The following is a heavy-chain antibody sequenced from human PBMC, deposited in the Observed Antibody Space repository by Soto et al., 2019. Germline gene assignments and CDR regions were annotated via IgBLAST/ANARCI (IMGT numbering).Heavy chain of an antibody. J-gene: IGHJ6*01. CDR2: IYPGDSDT. CDR3: ARPAAVPPEIDHLFYGLDI. Sequence: VESLTISCKASGYTFSNSGIGWVLQMPGKGLEWMGIIYPGDSDTIYSPSFRGQVTISADKTITTVYLQWRGLEASDSATYYCARPAAVPPEIDHLFYGLDIWGQGTTVTVSS. CDR1: GYTFSNSG. V-gene: IGHV5-51*01. D-gene: IGHD3-3*01.